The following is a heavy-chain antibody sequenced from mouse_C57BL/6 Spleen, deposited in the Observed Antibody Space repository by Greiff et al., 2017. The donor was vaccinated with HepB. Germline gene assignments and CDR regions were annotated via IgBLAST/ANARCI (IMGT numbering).Heavy chain of an antibody. CDR2: IYPSDSET. D-gene: IGHD1-1*02. Sequence: QVQLQQSGAELVRPGSSVKLSCKASGYTFTSYWMDWVKQRPGQGLEWIGNIYPSDSETHYNQKFKDKATLTVDNSSRTAYMQLSRLTSEDSAVDYCARWCDYWGQGTTLTVAS. V-gene: IGHV1-61*01. CDR1: GYTFTSYW. CDR3: ARWCDY. J-gene: IGHJ2*01.